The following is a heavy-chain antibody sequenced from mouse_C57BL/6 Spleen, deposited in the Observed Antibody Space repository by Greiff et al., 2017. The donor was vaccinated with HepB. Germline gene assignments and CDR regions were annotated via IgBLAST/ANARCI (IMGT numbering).Heavy chain of an antibody. CDR1: GYTFTDYE. CDR3: TRVGVPYYGSSFFDY. CDR2: IDPETGGT. D-gene: IGHD1-1*01. Sequence: QVQLQQSGAELVRPGASVTLSCKASGYTFTDYEMHWVKQTPVHGLEWIGAIDPETGGTAYNQKFKGKAILTADKSSSTAYMELRSLTSEDSAVYYCTRVGVPYYGSSFFDYWGQGTTLTVSS. V-gene: IGHV1-15*01. J-gene: IGHJ2*01.